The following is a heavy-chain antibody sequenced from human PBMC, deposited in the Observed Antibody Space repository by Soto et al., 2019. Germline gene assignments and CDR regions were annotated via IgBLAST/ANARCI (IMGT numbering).Heavy chain of an antibody. Sequence: QVQLQESGPGLVKPSQPLSLTCTVSGGSISSGGYYWSWIRQHPGKGLEWIGYIYYSGSTYFNPSLKSRLTISVDTSKNQFSLQLSSVTAADTAVYYCARAGHSSSSEGANWFDPWGQGTLVTVSS. V-gene: IGHV4-31*03. J-gene: IGHJ5*02. CDR3: ARAGHSSSSEGANWFDP. CDR2: IYYSGST. D-gene: IGHD6-6*01. CDR1: GGSISSGGYY.